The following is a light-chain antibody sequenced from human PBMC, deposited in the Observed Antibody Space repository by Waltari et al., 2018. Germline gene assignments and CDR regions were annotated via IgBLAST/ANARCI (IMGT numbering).Light chain of an antibody. CDR2: DAS. CDR1: QSVFTY. V-gene: IGKV3-11*01. J-gene: IGKJ5*01. CDR3: HQRHSWPIT. Sequence: EIVLTQSPATLSLPPGESATLSCRASQSVFTYLAWYQHKPGQAPRLLTYDASNRATGIPARFSGSGSGTDFTLTISSLEPEDFAVYYCHQRHSWPITFGQGTRLEIK.